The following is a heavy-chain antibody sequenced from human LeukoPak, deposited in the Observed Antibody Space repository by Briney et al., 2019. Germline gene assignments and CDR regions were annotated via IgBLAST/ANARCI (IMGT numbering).Heavy chain of an antibody. Sequence: SETLSLTCAVSGGSISSTNWWTWIRQPPGKGLEWIGEVHLDGRTNYNPSLESRLTMSVDLSENHISLKLTSVTAADTAVYYCAREGGFYRPLDYTGQGTLVTVSS. J-gene: IGHJ4*02. CDR1: GGSISSTNW. D-gene: IGHD3-3*01. CDR3: AREGGFYRPLDY. V-gene: IGHV4-4*02. CDR2: VHLDGRT.